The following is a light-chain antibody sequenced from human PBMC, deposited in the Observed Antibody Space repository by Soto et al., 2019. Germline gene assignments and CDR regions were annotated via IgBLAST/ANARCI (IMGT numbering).Light chain of an antibody. V-gene: IGKV3-15*01. CDR2: GAS. Sequence: EIVMTQSPAALSVSPVEIATLSCRASQSVSSNLAWYQQKPGQAPRLLIYGASTRATGIPARFSGSGSGTEFTLTIGSLQSEDFAVYYCQQYNYWPPITFGQGTRLEIK. CDR1: QSVSSN. J-gene: IGKJ5*01. CDR3: QQYNYWPPIT.